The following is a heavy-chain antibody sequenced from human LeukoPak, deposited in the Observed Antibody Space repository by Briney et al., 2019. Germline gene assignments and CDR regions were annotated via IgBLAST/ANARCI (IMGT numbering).Heavy chain of an antibody. J-gene: IGHJ4*02. CDR2: IKQGGSEK. CDR1: GFTFSSYW. V-gene: IGHV3-7*01. Sequence: GGSLRLSCAASGFTFSSYWMSWVRPAPGKGLEWVANIKQGGSEKYYVDSVKGRFTISRDNAKNSLYLQMNSLRAEDTAVYYCARSYYYDSSHTADYWGQGTLVTVSS. CDR3: ARSYYYDSSHTADY. D-gene: IGHD3-22*01.